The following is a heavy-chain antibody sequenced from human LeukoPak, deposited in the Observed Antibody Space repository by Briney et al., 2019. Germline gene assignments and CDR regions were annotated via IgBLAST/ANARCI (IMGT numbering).Heavy chain of an antibody. CDR1: GYTFTSYG. V-gene: IGHV1-18*01. J-gene: IGHJ4*02. CDR2: ISAYNGNT. CDR3: TRDGFSGAAFDY. Sequence: ASVKVSCKTSGYTFTSYGVSWVRQAPGQGLEWMGWISAYNGNTDYAQKLQGRVTLTTDTSTSTAYMELRSLISDDTAVYYCTRDGFSGAAFDYWGQGTLVTVSS. D-gene: IGHD7-27*01.